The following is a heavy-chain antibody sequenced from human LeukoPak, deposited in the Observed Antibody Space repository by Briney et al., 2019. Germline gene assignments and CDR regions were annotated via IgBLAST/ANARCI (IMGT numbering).Heavy chain of an antibody. D-gene: IGHD3-3*01. V-gene: IGHV4-30-4*08. CDR1: GGSISSGDYY. J-gene: IGHJ4*02. Sequence: SATLYLTCTVSGGSISSGDYYWSWIRQPPGKGLEWIGSIYYSGSTYYNPSLKSRVTISVDTSKNQFSLKLSSVTAADTAVYYCARNLRFIFWSGKRGYFDYWGQGTLVTVSS. CDR3: ARNLRFIFWSGKRGYFDY. CDR2: IYYSGST.